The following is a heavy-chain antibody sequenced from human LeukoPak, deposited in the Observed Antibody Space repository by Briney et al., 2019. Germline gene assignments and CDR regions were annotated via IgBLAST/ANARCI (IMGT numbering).Heavy chain of an antibody. CDR2: ISSSSSYI. J-gene: IGHJ5*02. V-gene: IGHV3-21*01. CDR3: ARVSAITMVRGALNWFDP. Sequence: GGSLRLSCAASGFTFSSYSMNWVRQAPGKGLEWVSSISSSSSYIYYADSVKGRFTISRDNAKNSLYLQMNSLRAEDTAVYYCARVSAITMVRGALNWFDPWGQGTLVTVSS. CDR1: GFTFSSYS. D-gene: IGHD3-10*01.